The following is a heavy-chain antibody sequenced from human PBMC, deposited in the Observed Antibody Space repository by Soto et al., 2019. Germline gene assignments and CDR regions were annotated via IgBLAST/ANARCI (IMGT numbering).Heavy chain of an antibody. CDR1: GYTFTSYA. J-gene: IGHJ5*02. CDR3: ARDSSGWLRSNWFDP. CDR2: INAGNGNT. D-gene: IGHD6-19*01. V-gene: IGHV1-3*01. Sequence: ASVNVSCKASGYTFTSYAMHWVRQAPGQRLEWMGWINAGNGNTKYSQKFQGRVTITRXXXXXXAXMXLXXXXSEXTAVYYCARDSSGWLRSNWFDPWGQGTLVTVSS.